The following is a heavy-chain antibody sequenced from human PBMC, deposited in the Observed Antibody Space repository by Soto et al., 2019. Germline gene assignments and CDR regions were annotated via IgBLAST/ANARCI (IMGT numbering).Heavy chain of an antibody. CDR3: ASREFRGPMDY. V-gene: IGHV4-28*01. CDR2: IYYSGTT. D-gene: IGHD3-10*01. CDR1: GYSISSSNW. Sequence: QVQLQESGPGLVKPSDTLSLTCAVSGYSISSSNWWGWIRQPPGKGLEWIGYIYYSGTTYYNPSRKRRVTMSVDSSKIQCTLKLTSVTAVDPAVYYCASREFRGPMDYCGQGTLVTVSS. J-gene: IGHJ4*02.